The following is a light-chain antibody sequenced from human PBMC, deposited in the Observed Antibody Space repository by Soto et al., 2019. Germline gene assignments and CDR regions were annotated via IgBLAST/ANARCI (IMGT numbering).Light chain of an antibody. J-gene: IGKJ1*01. V-gene: IGKV1-5*01. CDR2: DAS. Sequence: DIQMTQSPSTLSASVGDTVTITCRASQTISGWLAWYQQRPGKAPNLLIFDASTLESGVPSRFSGSGSGTTFTLTISSLQSDDFATYFCQHYDTFSWTFGQGTKVDIK. CDR1: QTISGW. CDR3: QHYDTFSWT.